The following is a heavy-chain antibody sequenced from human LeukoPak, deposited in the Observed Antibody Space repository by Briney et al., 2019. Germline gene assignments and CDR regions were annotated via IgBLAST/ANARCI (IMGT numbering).Heavy chain of an antibody. CDR1: GFTFSRHW. V-gene: IGHV3-7*03. Sequence: GGSLRLSCAASGFTFSRHWMSWVRQAPGKGPEWVANIKEDGSEKYYLNSVKGRFTISRDNAKSSLYPQMNSLRAEDTAVYYCARDPVGYYDSSGYYYGDYWGQGTLVTVSS. CDR3: ARDPVGYYDSSGYYYGDY. CDR2: IKEDGSEK. J-gene: IGHJ4*02. D-gene: IGHD3-22*01.